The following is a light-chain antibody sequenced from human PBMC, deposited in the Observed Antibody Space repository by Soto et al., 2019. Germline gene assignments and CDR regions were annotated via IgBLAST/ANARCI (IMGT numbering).Light chain of an antibody. V-gene: IGLV2-14*01. CDR3: SSYRSTSNYV. Sequence: QSVLTQPASVSGSPGQSITISCTGTSSDVGAYNYVSWFQQHPDKVPKLMIYEVSNRPSGVSNRFSGSKSGNTASLTISGLRAEDEADYYCSSYRSTSNYVFGSGTKGTVL. CDR2: EVS. CDR1: SSDVGAYNY. J-gene: IGLJ1*01.